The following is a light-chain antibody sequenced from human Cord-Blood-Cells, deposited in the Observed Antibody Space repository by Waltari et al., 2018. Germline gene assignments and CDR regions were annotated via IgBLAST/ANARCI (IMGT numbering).Light chain of an antibody. J-gene: IGKJ2*01. Sequence: DLQMTQSPSSLPASVGDRVTITCRASQSISSYLNWYQQKPVKAPKLLIYAASSLQSGVPSRFSGSGSGTDFTLTISSLQPEDFATYYCQQSYSTPYTFGQGTKLEIK. CDR1: QSISSY. CDR2: AAS. V-gene: IGKV1-39*01. CDR3: QQSYSTPYT.